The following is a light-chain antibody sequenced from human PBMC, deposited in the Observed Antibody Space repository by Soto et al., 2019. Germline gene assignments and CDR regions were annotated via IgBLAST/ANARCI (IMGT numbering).Light chain of an antibody. V-gene: IGLV2-14*01. J-gene: IGLJ2*01. Sequence: QSALTQPASVSGSPGQSITISCTGTSSDIGNYDFVSWYQHLPGTAPKAMIYEVSSRPSGVSNRFSGSKSGNTASLTISGLQADDEDYYYCSSYTTSSSFFLFGGGTKVTVL. CDR1: SSDIGNYDF. CDR3: SSYTTSSSFFL. CDR2: EVS.